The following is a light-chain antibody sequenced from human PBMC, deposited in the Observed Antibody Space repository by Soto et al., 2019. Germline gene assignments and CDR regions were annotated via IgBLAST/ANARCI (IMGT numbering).Light chain of an antibody. Sequence: QFVRTQPPSPYGSSVQSVTISCTGTSKYIGGYNYVSWYQQHPGKAPILMIYEVSKRPSGVPDRFSGSKSGNTASLTVSGLQAEDEADYYCSSYAGSNSFVFGTGTEVTVI. CDR2: EVS. V-gene: IGLV2-8*01. J-gene: IGLJ1*01. CDR1: SKYIGGYNY. CDR3: SSYAGSNSFV.